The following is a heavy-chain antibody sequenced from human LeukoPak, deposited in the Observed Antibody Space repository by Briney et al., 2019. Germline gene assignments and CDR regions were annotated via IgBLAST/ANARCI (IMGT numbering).Heavy chain of an antibody. D-gene: IGHD4-17*01. CDR2: IRGDTST. CDR3: ARRRGGYGDGDFDY. Sequence: GGSLRLSCAASGFTASSTSIIWVRQAPGKGLECVSYIRGDTSTEYAEYVRGRFTISRDDAKNTVYLQMNSLRVEDTSVYYCARRRGGYGDGDFDYWGQEPWSPSRQ. V-gene: IGHV3-66*04. J-gene: IGHJ4*01. CDR1: GFTASSTS.